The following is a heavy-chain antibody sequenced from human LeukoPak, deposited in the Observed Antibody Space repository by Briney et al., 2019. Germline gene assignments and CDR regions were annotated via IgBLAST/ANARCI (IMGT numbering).Heavy chain of an antibody. CDR3: ARLASGWYVDY. J-gene: IGHJ4*02. Sequence: GGSLRLSCAASGFTFSSYAMSWVRQAPGKGLEWVSYISSSGSTIYYADSVKGRFTISRDNAKNSLYLQMNSLRAEDMAVYYCARLASGWYVDYWGQGTLVTVSS. V-gene: IGHV3-48*03. CDR1: GFTFSSYA. D-gene: IGHD6-19*01. CDR2: ISSSGSTI.